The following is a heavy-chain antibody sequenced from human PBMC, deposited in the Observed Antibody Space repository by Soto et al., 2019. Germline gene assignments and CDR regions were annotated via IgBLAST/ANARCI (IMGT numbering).Heavy chain of an antibody. Sequence: ASVKVSCKASGGTFSSYAISWVRQAPGQGLEWMGGIIPIFGTANYAQKFQGRVTITADESTSTAYMELSSLRSEDTAVYYCAAPRPRWGYCSSTSCPNPQRYYYYGMDVWGQGTTVTVSS. D-gene: IGHD2-2*01. CDR2: IIPIFGTA. V-gene: IGHV1-69*13. J-gene: IGHJ6*02. CDR3: AAPRPRWGYCSSTSCPNPQRYYYYGMDV. CDR1: GGTFSSYA.